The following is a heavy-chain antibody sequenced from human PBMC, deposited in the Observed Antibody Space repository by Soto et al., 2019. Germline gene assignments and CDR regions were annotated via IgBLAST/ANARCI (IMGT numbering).Heavy chain of an antibody. CDR2: ISGSGGST. CDR1: GFTFSSYA. Sequence: EVQLLESGGGLVQPGGSLRLSCAASGFTFSSYAMSWVRQAPGKGLEWVSAISGSGGSTYYADSVKGLFTISRDNSKNPLYLQMNSLRAEDTAVYYCAKVFHNSYYYYYMDVWGKGTTVTVSS. D-gene: IGHD1-20*01. V-gene: IGHV3-23*01. J-gene: IGHJ6*03. CDR3: AKVFHNSYYYYYMDV.